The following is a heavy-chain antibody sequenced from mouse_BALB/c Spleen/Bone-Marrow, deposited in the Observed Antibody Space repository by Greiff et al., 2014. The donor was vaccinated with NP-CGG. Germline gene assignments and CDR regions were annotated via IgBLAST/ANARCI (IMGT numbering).Heavy chain of an antibody. CDR3: ARHYGYVDAMDY. V-gene: IGHV5-6-5*01. J-gene: IGHJ4*01. D-gene: IGHD1-2*01. CDR1: GITASSYT. Sequence: EVMLVESGGGLVKPGESLKFSCAASGITASSYTMSWVRQTPEKRLEWVASITGGGTTYYPDSVKGRFTISRDNARNILYLQVSSVRSEDTAINYWARHYGYVDAMDYWGQGTSVTVSS. CDR2: ITGGGTT.